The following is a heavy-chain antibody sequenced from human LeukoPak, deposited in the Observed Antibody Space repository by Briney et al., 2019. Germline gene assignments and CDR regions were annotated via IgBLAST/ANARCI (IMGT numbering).Heavy chain of an antibody. D-gene: IGHD3-10*01. CDR1: GDSINRGAYS. J-gene: IGHJ5*02. V-gene: IGHV4-30-2*01. CDR3: ARVNYYVSGSYLWFDP. CDR2: IHYSGST. Sequence: SQTLSLTCAVTGDSINRGAYSWSWIRQPPGKGLDLLGYIHYSGSTYYNPSLKSRVTISLDRPKNQFSLKLTSVTAADTAVYYCARVNYYVSGSYLWFDPWGHGTLVTVSS.